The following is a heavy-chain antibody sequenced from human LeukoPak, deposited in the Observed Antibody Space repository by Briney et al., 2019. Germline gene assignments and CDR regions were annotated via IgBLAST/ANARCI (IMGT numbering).Heavy chain of an antibody. D-gene: IGHD3-16*01. CDR2: INFDGSST. CDR1: GFTFSSYW. J-gene: IGHJ4*02. Sequence: PGGSLRLSCAASGFTFSSYWMHWVRQAPGKGLVWVSRINFDGSSTRYADSVKGRITISRDNSMNTLYLQMNSLRAEDTAVYYCAKVRWGSDNALDSWGQGTLVTGSS. CDR3: AKVRWGSDNALDS. V-gene: IGHV3-74*01.